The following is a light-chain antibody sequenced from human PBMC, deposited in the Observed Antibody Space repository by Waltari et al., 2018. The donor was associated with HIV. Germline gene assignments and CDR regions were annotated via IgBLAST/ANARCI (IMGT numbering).Light chain of an antibody. CDR1: TLPPPS. Sequence: SSELTQPASLTVSPGQTARITCSAETLPPPSVHWYQLKPGQAPTLVAYRDTERRSGIPARFSASKSGTVGTLTISGVQPEDEADYYCHSPEGGGDHVFGTGTKVSVV. CDR3: HSPEGGGDHV. V-gene: IGLV3-25*03. J-gene: IGLJ1*01. CDR2: RDT.